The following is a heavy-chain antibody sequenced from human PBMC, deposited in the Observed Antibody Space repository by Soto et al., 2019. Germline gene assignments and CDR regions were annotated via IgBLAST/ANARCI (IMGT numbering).Heavy chain of an antibody. CDR2: INPSGGAS. V-gene: IGHV1-46*01. CDR1: GYTFTTYY. J-gene: IGHJ5*02. Sequence: ASVKVSCKASGYTFTTYYIHWVRQAPGQGLEWMAIINPSGGASSYAQRFQGRVTMTSDTSTSTVYMELNSLTSDDTAVYYCARGQNVVVTANTWFDPWGQGTLVTVSS. CDR3: ARGQNVVVTANTWFDP. D-gene: IGHD2-21*02.